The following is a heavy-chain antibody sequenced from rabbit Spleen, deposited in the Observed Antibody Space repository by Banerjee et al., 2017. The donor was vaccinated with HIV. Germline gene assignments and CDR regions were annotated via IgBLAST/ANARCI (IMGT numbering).Heavy chain of an antibody. CDR1: GFSFSNKAA. Sequence: QEQLVESGGGLVKPGASLTLTCKASGFSFSNKAALCWVCQAPGKGLEWIACINTATGKAVYATWAKGRFTISKTSSTTVTLQMTSLTAADTATYFCARDLVAVIGWNFNLWGPGTLVTVS. V-gene: IGHV1S45*01. CDR3: ARDLVAVIGWNFNL. J-gene: IGHJ4*01. CDR2: INTATGKA. D-gene: IGHD1-1*01.